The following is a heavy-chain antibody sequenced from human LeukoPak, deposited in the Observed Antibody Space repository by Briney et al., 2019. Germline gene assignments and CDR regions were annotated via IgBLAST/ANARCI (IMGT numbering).Heavy chain of an antibody. CDR2: IYTSGST. V-gene: IGHV4-4*09. J-gene: IGHJ6*03. Sequence: PSETLSLTCTVSGGSISSYYWSWIWEPPGRGLEWIGYIYTSGSTNYNPPLKSRVPISVDTPKNQFSLKLSSVTAADTAVYYCAITATDTAMVNYYYYYMDVWGKGTTVTVSS. CDR1: GGSISSYY. CDR3: AITATDTAMVNYYYYYMDV. D-gene: IGHD5-18*01.